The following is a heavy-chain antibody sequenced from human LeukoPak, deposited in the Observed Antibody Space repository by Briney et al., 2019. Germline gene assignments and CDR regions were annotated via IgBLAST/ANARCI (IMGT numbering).Heavy chain of an antibody. V-gene: IGHV3-30*02. CDR2: IRYDGSNK. CDR3: AKETPALGYCSGGSCLALSSFDY. Sequence: PGGSLRLSCAASGFTFSSYGMHWVRQAPGKGLEWVAFIRYDGSNKYYADSVKGRSTISRDNSKNTLYLQMNSLRAEDTAVYYCAKETPALGYCSGGSCLALSSFDYWGQGTLVTVSS. D-gene: IGHD2-15*01. J-gene: IGHJ4*02. CDR1: GFTFSSYG.